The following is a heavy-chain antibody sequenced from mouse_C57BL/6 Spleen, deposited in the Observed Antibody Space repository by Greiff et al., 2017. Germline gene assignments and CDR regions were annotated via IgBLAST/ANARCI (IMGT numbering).Heavy chain of an antibody. D-gene: IGHD2-4*01. CDR1: GFSLTSYG. CDR2: IWSGGST. J-gene: IGHJ4*01. Sequence: VQLVESGPGLVQPSQSLSITCTVSGFSLTSYGVHWVRQSPGKGLEWLGVIWSGGSTDYNAAFISRLSISKDNSKSQVFFKMNSLQADDTAIYYCARNNPMIMDYAMDYWGQGTSVTVSS. V-gene: IGHV2-2*01. CDR3: ARNNPMIMDYAMDY.